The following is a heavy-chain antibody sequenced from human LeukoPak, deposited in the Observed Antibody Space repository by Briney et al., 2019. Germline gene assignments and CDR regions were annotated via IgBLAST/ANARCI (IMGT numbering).Heavy chain of an antibody. CDR3: ARANWNGLYYFDY. V-gene: IGHV1-2*02. Sequence: GASVKVSCKASGYTFTGSYMHWVRQAPGQGLEWMGWINPNSGGTNYAQKFQGRGTMTRDTSISTAYMELSRLRSDDTAVYYCARANWNGLYYFDYWGQGTLVTVSS. J-gene: IGHJ4*02. D-gene: IGHD1-1*01. CDR1: GYTFTGSY. CDR2: INPNSGGT.